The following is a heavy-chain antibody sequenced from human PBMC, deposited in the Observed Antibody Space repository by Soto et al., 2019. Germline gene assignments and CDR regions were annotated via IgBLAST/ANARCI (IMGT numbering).Heavy chain of an antibody. V-gene: IGHV1-69*04. CDR2: IIPILGIA. Sequence: ASVKVSCKASGGTFSSYTISWVRQAPGQGLEWMGRIIPILGIANYAQKFQGRVTITADKSTSTAYMELSSLRSEDTAVYYCARESRGEDGPMVGGVNFDYWGQGTLVTVSS. CDR1: GGTFSSYT. CDR3: ARESRGEDGPMVGGVNFDY. D-gene: IGHD3-10*01. J-gene: IGHJ4*02.